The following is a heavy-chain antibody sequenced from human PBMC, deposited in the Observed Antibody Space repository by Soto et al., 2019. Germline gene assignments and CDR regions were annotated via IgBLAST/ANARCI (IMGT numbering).Heavy chain of an antibody. J-gene: IGHJ6*02. V-gene: IGHV1-46*01. D-gene: IGHD2-2*02. CDR3: ARARQSLPRHCSSGSCYRPYYYHTMDV. CDR2: INPTSGYV. Sequence: QVQLVQSGAEVRKPGASVKVSCEASGYTFTTYSMHWVRQAPGQGLEWMGMINPTSGYVTYAEKFLGRVPMTRDMSTSTVYMELSSPRSEDSAIYYCARARQSLPRHCSSGSCYRPYYYHTMDVWGQGTTVTVSS. CDR1: GYTFTTYS.